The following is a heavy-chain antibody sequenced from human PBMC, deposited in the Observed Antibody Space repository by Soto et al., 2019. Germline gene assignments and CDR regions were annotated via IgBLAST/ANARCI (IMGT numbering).Heavy chain of an antibody. V-gene: IGHV3-30*18. CDR3: AKDYSSSYALYYYYGMDV. J-gene: IGHJ6*02. D-gene: IGHD6-13*01. Sequence: GGSLRHSCAASGGPFSSYGMHWVRQAPGKGLEWVAVISYDGSNKYYADSVKGRFTISRDNSKNTLYLQMNSLRAEDTAVYCCAKDYSSSYALYYYYGMDVWGQGTTVTVSS. CDR2: ISYDGSNK. CDR1: GGPFSSYG.